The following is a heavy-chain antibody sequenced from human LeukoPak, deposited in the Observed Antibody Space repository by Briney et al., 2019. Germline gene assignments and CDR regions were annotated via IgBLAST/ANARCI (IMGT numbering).Heavy chain of an antibody. Sequence: SVKVSCKASGGTYSSYAISWVRQAPGQGLEWMGGIIPIFGTANYAQKFQGRVTITTDESTSTAYMELSSLRSEDTAVYYCAVVPAGTGLSYYYYYMDVWGKGTTVTVSS. CDR3: AVVPAGTGLSYYYYYMDV. V-gene: IGHV1-69*05. D-gene: IGHD2-2*01. CDR2: IIPIFGTA. CDR1: GGTYSSYA. J-gene: IGHJ6*03.